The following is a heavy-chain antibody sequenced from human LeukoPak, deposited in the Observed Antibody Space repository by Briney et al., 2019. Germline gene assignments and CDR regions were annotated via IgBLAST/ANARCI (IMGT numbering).Heavy chain of an antibody. V-gene: IGHV1-8*03. CDR2: MNPNSGNT. CDR3: ARGGVLTGYYIFDY. D-gene: IGHD3-9*01. CDR1: GYTFTSYD. Sequence: ASVKVSCKASGYTFTSYDINWVRQATGQGLEWMGWMNPNSGNTGYPQKFQGRVTITRNTSISTAYMELSSLRSEDTAVYYCARGGVLTGYYIFDYWGQGTLVTVSS. J-gene: IGHJ4*02.